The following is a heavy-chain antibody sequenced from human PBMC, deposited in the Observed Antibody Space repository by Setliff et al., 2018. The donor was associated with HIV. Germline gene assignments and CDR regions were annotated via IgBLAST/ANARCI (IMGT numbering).Heavy chain of an antibody. V-gene: IGHV4-31*11. Sequence: SETLTLTCDVSGDSIISGDFFWSWIRQSPGKGLEWIGYVYFSGSATHNPSLKSPVSISVDTSKNQFYLTLSSVTAADTAVYYCARGRVFCDGDSCYHFDYWGQGVLVTVSS. CDR1: GDSIISGDFF. J-gene: IGHJ4*02. CDR3: ARGRVFCDGDSCYHFDY. CDR2: VYFSGSA. D-gene: IGHD2-21*02.